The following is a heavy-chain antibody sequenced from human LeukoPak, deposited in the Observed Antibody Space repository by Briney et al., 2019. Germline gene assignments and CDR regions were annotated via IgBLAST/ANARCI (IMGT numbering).Heavy chain of an antibody. CDR3: ARDLWPGGAAFDI. CDR1: GYTFTGYY. V-gene: IGHV1-2*02. J-gene: IGHJ3*02. D-gene: IGHD2-21*01. CDR2: INPNSGGT. Sequence: ASVKVSCKASGYTFTGYYMHWVRQAPGQGLEWMGWINPNSGGTNYAQKFQGRVTMTRDTSISTAYMELSRLRSDDTAVYYCARDLWPGGAAFDIWGQGTMVTVSS.